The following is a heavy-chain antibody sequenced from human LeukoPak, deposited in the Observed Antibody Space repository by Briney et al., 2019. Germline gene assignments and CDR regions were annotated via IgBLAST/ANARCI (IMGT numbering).Heavy chain of an antibody. V-gene: IGHV4-30-4*01. CDR2: IYYSGST. D-gene: IGHD3-22*01. CDR1: GGSISSGDYD. J-gene: IGHJ4*02. Sequence: SETLSLTCTVSGGSISSGDYDWSWIRQPPGKGLEWLGYIYYSGSTYYNPSLKSRVTISVDTSKNQFSLKLSSVTAADTAVYYCARGGPYNSGFYWVDYWGQGTLVTVSS. CDR3: ARGGPYNSGFYWVDY.